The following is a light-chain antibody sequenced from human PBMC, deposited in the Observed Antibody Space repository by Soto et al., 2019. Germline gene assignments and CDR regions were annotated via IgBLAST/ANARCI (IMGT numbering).Light chain of an antibody. J-gene: IGLJ1*01. Sequence: QSVLTQPASVSGSPGQSITISCTGSISDVGSYNLVSWYQHHPGKVPKVIIYEATKRPSGVSSRFSGSKSPNAASLTISGLHAEDEADYYCCSYAGNSRTFGSGTKVTVL. CDR3: CSYAGNSRT. CDR1: ISDVGSYNL. CDR2: EAT. V-gene: IGLV2-23*01.